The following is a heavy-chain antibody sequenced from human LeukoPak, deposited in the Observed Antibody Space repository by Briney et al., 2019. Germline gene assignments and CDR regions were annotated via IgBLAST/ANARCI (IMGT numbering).Heavy chain of an antibody. D-gene: IGHD6-19*01. J-gene: IGHJ3*02. CDR1: GGSISSYY. CDR2: IYTSGST. V-gene: IGHV4-4*07. CDR3: AREGSSSGWRPFDI. Sequence: SETPSLTCTVSGGSISSYYWSWIRQPAGKGLEWIGRIYTSGSTNYNPSLKSRVTMSVDTSKNQFSLKLSSVTAADTAVYYCAREGSSSGWRPFDIWGQGTVVTVSS.